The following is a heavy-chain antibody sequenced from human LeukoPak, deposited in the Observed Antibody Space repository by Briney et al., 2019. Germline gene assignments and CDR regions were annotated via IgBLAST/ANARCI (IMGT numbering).Heavy chain of an antibody. D-gene: IGHD3-10*01. CDR1: GGSISSYY. CDR2: IYYTGST. J-gene: IGHJ3*02. V-gene: IGHV4-59*01. Sequence: SETLSLTCTVSGGSISSYYWSWIRQPPGKGLEWIGYIYYTGSTNYNPSLKSRVTISVDTSKNQFSLKLGSVTAADTAVYYCATAYYYGQLGAFDIWGQGTMVTVSS. CDR3: ATAYYYGQLGAFDI.